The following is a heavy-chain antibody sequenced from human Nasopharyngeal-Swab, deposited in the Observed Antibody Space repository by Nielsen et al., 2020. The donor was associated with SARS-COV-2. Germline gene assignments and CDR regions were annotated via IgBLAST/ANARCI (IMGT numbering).Heavy chain of an antibody. D-gene: IGHD5-12*01. CDR3: ARGAPLRDFDY. CDR1: GGSFSGYS. V-gene: IGHV4-34*01. Sequence: SETLSLTCAVYGGSFSGYSWSWIRQPPGKGLEWIGEINHSGSTNYNPSLKSRVTISVDTSKNQFSLKLSSVTAADTAVYYCARGAPLRDFDYWGQGTLVTVSS. CDR2: INHSGST. J-gene: IGHJ4*02.